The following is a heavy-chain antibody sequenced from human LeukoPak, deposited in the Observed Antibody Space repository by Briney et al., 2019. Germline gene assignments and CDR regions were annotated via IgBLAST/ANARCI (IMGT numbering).Heavy chain of an antibody. CDR2: IYISGTT. CDR3: ARVKWYSGNFYALDI. Sequence: SETLSLTCTVSGGSISSYYWSWIRQPAGKGLEWIGRIYISGTTNYNPSLKSRVTMSVDTSNNQFSLKLSSVTAADTAVYFCARVKWYSGNFYALDIWGQGTMVTVSS. CDR1: GGSISSYY. D-gene: IGHD1-26*01. J-gene: IGHJ3*02. V-gene: IGHV4-4*07.